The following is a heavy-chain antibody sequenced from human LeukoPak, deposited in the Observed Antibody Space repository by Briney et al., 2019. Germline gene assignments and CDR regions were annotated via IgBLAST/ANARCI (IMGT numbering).Heavy chain of an antibody. V-gene: IGHV3-23*01. CDR3: AKDGDRGGDCYSPNFDY. CDR2: ISGSGGST. Sequence: GGSLRLSCAASGFTFSSYAMSWVRQAPGKGLEWVSAISGSGGSTYYADSVKGRFTISRDNSKNTLYLQMNSLRAEDTAVYYCAKDGDRGGDCYSPNFDYWGQGTLVTVSS. CDR1: GFTFSSYA. J-gene: IGHJ4*02. D-gene: IGHD2-21*02.